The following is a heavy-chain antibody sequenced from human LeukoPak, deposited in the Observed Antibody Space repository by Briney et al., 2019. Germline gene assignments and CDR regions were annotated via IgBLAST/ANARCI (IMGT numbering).Heavy chain of an antibody. J-gene: IGHJ3*02. Sequence: GGSLRLSCAASGFTFSSYDMHWVRQATGKGLEWVSAIGTAGDTYYPGSVKGRFTISRESAKNPLYLQMNSLRAGDTAVYYCARGGDYDSSGSSTDAFDIWGQGTMVTVSS. CDR3: ARGGDYDSSGSSTDAFDI. D-gene: IGHD3-22*01. CDR2: IGTAGDT. V-gene: IGHV3-13*01. CDR1: GFTFSSYD.